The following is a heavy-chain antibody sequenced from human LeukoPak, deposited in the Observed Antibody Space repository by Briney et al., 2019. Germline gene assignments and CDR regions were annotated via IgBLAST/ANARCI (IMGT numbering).Heavy chain of an antibody. D-gene: IGHD3-16*02. J-gene: IGHJ4*02. CDR2: IYYSGST. V-gene: IGHV4-59*01. CDR3: ARVRLLTFGGVIVRHYFDY. Sequence: PSETLSLTCTVSGGSISSYYWSWIRQPPGKGLEWIGYIYYSGSTNYNPSLKSRVTISVDTSKNQFSLKLSSVTAADTAVYYCARVRLLTFGGVIVRHYFDYWGQGTLATVSS. CDR1: GGSISSYY.